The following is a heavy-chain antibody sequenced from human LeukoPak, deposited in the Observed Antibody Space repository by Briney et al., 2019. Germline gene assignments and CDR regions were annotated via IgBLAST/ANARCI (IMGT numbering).Heavy chain of an antibody. CDR2: IYYSGST. Sequence: SETLSLTCTVSGGSISSSSYYWGWIRQPPGKGLEWIGSIYYSGSTYYNPSLKSRVTISVDTSKNQFSLKLSSVTAADTAVYYCAMAAAGPEGFDYWGQGTLVTVSS. J-gene: IGHJ4*02. D-gene: IGHD6-13*01. CDR1: GGSISSSSYY. V-gene: IGHV4-39*07. CDR3: AMAAAGPEGFDY.